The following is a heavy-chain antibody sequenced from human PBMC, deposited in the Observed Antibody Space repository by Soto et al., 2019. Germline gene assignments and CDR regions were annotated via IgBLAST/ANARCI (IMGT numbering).Heavy chain of an antibody. V-gene: IGHV1-69*13. CDR2: IIPIFGTA. CDR1: GGTFSSYA. J-gene: IGHJ4*02. CDR3: ASKNYDSSGWGPCPY. Sequence: ASVQVACKASGGTFSSYAIIWVRQTPGQGLEWMGGIIPIFGTANYAQKFQGRVTITADESTSTAYMELSSLRSEDTAVYYCASKNYDSSGWGPCPYWGQGTLVTVSS. D-gene: IGHD3-22*01.